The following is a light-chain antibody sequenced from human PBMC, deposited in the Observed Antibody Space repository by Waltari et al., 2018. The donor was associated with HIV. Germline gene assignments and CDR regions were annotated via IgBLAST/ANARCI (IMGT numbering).Light chain of an antibody. CDR2: KAS. CDR3: QQYLTFSRT. J-gene: IGKJ1*01. CDR1: QSVSSS. Sequence: DIQMTQSPPTLSASVGDRVTITCRSRQSVSSSLAWYQQKPGKAPYLLIFKASSLQNGVPPRFSGSCSGTDFTLTISGLQPDDFATYYCQQYLTFSRTFGQGTQV. V-gene: IGKV1-5*03.